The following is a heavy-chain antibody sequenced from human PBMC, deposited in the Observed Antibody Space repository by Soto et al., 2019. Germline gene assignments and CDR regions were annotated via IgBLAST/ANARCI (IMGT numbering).Heavy chain of an antibody. CDR3: ARDRYYGEGPLDY. Sequence: QVQLVQSGAEVKKPGASVKVSCKASGYTFTSYAMHWVRQAPGQRLEWMGWINAGNGNTKYSQKFQGRVTMTRDTSASTAYMELSSLRSEDTAVYYCARDRYYGEGPLDYWGQGTLVTVSS. CDR1: GYTFTSYA. V-gene: IGHV1-3*01. D-gene: IGHD4-17*01. J-gene: IGHJ4*02. CDR2: INAGNGNT.